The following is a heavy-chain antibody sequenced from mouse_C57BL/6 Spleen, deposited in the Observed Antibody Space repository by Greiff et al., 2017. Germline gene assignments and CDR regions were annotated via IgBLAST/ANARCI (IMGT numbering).Heavy chain of an antibody. CDR2: IHPNSGST. CDR1: GYTFTSYW. D-gene: IGHD1-1*01. CDR3: ARHYYGSSLDY. J-gene: IGHJ2*01. Sequence: QVQLQQSGAELVKPGASVQLSCKASGYTFTSYWMHWVKQRPGQDLEWIGMIHPNSGSTNYNEKFKSKATLTVDKSSSTAYMQLSSLTSEDSAVYYCARHYYGSSLDYWGQGTTLTVSS. V-gene: IGHV1-64*01.